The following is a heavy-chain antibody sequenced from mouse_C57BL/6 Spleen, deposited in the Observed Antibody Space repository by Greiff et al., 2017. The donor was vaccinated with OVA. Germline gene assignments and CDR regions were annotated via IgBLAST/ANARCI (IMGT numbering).Heavy chain of an antibody. Sequence: DVKLVESGEGLVKPGGSLKLSCAASGFTFSSYAMSWVRQTPEKRLEWVAYISSGGDYIYYADTVKGRFTISRDNARNTLYLQMSSLKSEDTAMYYCTRGSLAYYSNYVGFAYWGQGTLVTVSA. CDR2: ISSGGDYI. V-gene: IGHV5-9-1*02. CDR1: GFTFSSYA. CDR3: TRGSLAYYSNYVGFAY. J-gene: IGHJ3*01. D-gene: IGHD2-5*01.